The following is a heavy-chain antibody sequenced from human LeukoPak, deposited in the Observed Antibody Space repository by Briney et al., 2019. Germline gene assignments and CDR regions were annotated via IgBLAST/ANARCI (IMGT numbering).Heavy chain of an antibody. V-gene: IGHV4-59*01. CDR2: IYYNGIT. D-gene: IGHD1-26*01. CDR1: GGSISSYY. CDR3: ARLGSGSPGEYYFDY. J-gene: IGHJ4*02. Sequence: PSETLSLTCTVSGGSISSYYWSWIRQPPGKGLEWIRYIYYNGITNYNPSLTSRVTISVDTSKNQFSLKLSSVTAADTAVYYCARLGSGSPGEYYFDYWGQGTLVTVSS.